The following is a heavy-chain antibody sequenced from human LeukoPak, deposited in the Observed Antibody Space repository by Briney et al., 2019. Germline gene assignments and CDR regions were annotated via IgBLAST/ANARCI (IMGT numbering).Heavy chain of an antibody. J-gene: IGHJ4*02. CDR3: ARNRNGDYDY. CDR1: GFTFSTYW. Sequence: GGSLRLSCAASGFTFSTYWMNWVRQAPGKGLEWVANIDQDGSGKYYVDSVKGRFTISRDNAKNSLYLQMNSLRVEDTGVYYCARNRNGDYDYWGQGTLVTVSS. CDR2: IDQDGSGK. D-gene: IGHD4-17*01. V-gene: IGHV3-7*01.